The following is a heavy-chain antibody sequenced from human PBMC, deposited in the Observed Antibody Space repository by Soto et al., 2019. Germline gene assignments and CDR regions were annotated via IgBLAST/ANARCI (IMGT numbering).Heavy chain of an antibody. CDR1: GDSISSGRYH. D-gene: IGHD3-3*01. J-gene: IGHJ4*02. Sequence: QLQLQESGPGLVKPSETLSLICTVSGDSISSGRYHWGWIRQPPGKGLEFLATIHYTGNTHYTPAIRSRVPIFVDTSKSQFSLMLSSVTAASTAVYYCARADGFGVVTPLMDYWGQGTLVTVSS. CDR2: IHYTGNT. V-gene: IGHV4-39*01. CDR3: ARADGFGVVTPLMDY.